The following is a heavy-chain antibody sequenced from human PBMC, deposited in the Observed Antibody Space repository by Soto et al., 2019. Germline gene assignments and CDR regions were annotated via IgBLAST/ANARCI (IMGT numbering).Heavy chain of an antibody. Sequence: GASVKVSCKASGGTFSSYAISWVRQAPGQGLEWMGGIIPIFGTANYAQKFQGRVTITADKSTSTAYMELSSLRSEDTAVYYCASLTFIAAAGFYYYYGMDAWGQGTTVTVSS. D-gene: IGHD6-13*01. V-gene: IGHV1-69*06. CDR1: GGTFSSYA. CDR3: ASLTFIAAAGFYYYYGMDA. J-gene: IGHJ6*02. CDR2: IIPIFGTA.